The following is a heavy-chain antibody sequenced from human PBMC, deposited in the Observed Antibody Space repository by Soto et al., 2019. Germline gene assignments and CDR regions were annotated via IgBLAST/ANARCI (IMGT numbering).Heavy chain of an antibody. CDR2: ISAYNGDR. D-gene: IGHD3-3*01. CDR3: ATGEYYDFWSGYHY. V-gene: IGHV1-18*01. CDR1: GYTFASYG. Sequence: QVQLVQSGAEVKKPGASVKVSCKTSGYTFASYGISWVRQAPGQGLEWMGWISAYNGDRNYAQKVQGRVTMTTDTXXSTAYMELGSLRFDDTAVYYCATGEYYDFWSGYHYWGQGTQVTVSS. J-gene: IGHJ4*02.